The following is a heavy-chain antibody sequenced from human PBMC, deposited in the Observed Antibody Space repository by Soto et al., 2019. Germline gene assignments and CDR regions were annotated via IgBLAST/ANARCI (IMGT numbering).Heavy chain of an antibody. CDR1: GFSLSTSGVG. CDR2: IYWDDDK. CDR3: AHRPDDYDILTGRRSPFDP. J-gene: IGHJ5*02. Sequence: SGPTLVKPTQTLTLTCTFSGFSLSTSGVGVGWIRQPPGKALEWLALIYWDDDKRYSPSLKSRLTITKDTSKNQVVLTMTNMDPVDTATYYCAHRPDDYDILTGRRSPFDPWGQGTLVTVSS. V-gene: IGHV2-5*02. D-gene: IGHD3-9*01.